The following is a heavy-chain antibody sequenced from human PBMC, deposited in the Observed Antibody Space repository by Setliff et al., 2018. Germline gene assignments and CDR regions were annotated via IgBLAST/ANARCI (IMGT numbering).Heavy chain of an antibody. CDR1: GGAVSGDY. V-gene: IGHV4-59*02. CDR3: ARGRNVAARLFDS. CDR2: INYSGST. J-gene: IGHJ4*02. D-gene: IGHD6-6*01. Sequence: SETLSLTCSVSGGAVSGDYWTWIRQPPGKGLEYIGYINYSGSTNYNPSLKSRVTISGDTSKNQVSLRLSSVTAADTAVYYCARGRNVAARLFDSWGQGTLVTVSS.